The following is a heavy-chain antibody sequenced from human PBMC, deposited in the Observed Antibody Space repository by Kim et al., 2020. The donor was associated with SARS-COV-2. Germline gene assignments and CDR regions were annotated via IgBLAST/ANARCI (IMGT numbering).Heavy chain of an antibody. V-gene: IGHV4-59*13. D-gene: IGHD3-10*01. J-gene: IGHJ4*02. CDR2: IYYTGSA. CDR3: ARNGAYYYGSGSYYPFDY. CDR1: GGSISSYY. Sequence: SETLSLTCTVSGGSISSYYWSWIRQPPGKGLEWIGYIYYTGSANYNPSLKSRVTISVDTSKNQFSLRLSSVTAADTAVYYCARNGAYYYGSGSYYPFDYWGQGALVIVSS.